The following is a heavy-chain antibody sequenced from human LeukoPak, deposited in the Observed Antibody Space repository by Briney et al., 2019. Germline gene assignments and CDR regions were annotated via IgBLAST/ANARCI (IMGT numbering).Heavy chain of an antibody. V-gene: IGHV4-4*07. CDR1: GGSISSYY. CDR3: ARGIATITQDSFDI. D-gene: IGHD1-14*01. J-gene: IGHJ3*02. CDR2: IHTSGST. Sequence: SETLSLTCTVSGGSISSYYWSWIRQPAGKGLEWIGRIHTSGSTNYNPSLRSRVTMSVDTSKNQFSLRLRSVTAADTALYYCARGIATITQDSFDIWGLGTVVSVSS.